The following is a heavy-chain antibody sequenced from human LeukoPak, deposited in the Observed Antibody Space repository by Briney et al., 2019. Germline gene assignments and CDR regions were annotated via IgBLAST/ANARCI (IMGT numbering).Heavy chain of an antibody. J-gene: IGHJ4*02. D-gene: IGHD3-9*01. CDR3: TTWNYDILTGYSI. V-gene: IGHV3-15*01. Sequence: GGSLRLSCAASGFSFKNAWMSWVRQAPGKGLEWVGRIKSKTHGGTTDYAAAVKGRFTISRDDSKSTLYLQMNSLKTEDTALYYCTTWNYDILTGYSIWGQGTLVTVSS. CDR1: GFSFKNAW. CDR2: IKSKTHGGTT.